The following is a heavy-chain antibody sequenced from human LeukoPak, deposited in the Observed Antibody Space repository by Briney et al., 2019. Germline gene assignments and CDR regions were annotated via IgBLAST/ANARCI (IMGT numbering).Heavy chain of an antibody. CDR2: IYTSGST. Sequence: TSETLSLTCTVSGATISSGTYYWSWIRQPAGKGLEWIGRIYTSGSTNYNPSLKSRVTISVDTSKNQFSLKLSSVTAADTAVYYCSSHCSSTSCYTTEHWFDPWGQGTLVTVSS. CDR1: GATISSGTYY. CDR3: SSHCSSTSCYTTEHWFDP. V-gene: IGHV4-61*02. J-gene: IGHJ5*02. D-gene: IGHD2-2*02.